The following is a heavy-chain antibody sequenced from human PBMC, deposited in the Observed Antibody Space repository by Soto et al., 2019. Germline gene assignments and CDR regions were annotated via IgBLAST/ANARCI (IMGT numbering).Heavy chain of an antibody. CDR3: AKGLYYYDSSGYRLFDY. D-gene: IGHD3-22*01. Sequence: GGSLRLSCAASRFMFNNYAMSWVHKAPGKWLEWVSTVSVSGGTTYYADSLKGRFTISRDNSKKTVYLQMNRLRADDTAIYYCAKGLYYYDSSGYRLFDYWGQGTLVTVSS. CDR1: RFMFNNYA. V-gene: IGHV3-23*01. J-gene: IGHJ4*02. CDR2: VSVSGGTT.